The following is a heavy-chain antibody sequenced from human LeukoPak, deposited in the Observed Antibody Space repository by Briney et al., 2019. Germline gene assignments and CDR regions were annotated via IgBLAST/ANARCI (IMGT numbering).Heavy chain of an antibody. CDR2: LYSDGNT. Sequence: SGGSLRLSCAASGFTFSTYWMTWVPQAPGKGLDGVSVLYSDGNTKYADSVQGRFTISRENSKNTLYLEMNSLSPDDTAVYYCARGVEPLAANTLAYWGQGTLVTVSS. D-gene: IGHD1-14*01. J-gene: IGHJ4*02. CDR3: ARGVEPLAANTLAY. V-gene: IGHV3-53*01. CDR1: GFTFSTYW.